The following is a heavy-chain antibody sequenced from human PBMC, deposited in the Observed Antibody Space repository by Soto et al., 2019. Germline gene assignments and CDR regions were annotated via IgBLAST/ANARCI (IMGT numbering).Heavy chain of an antibody. Sequence: GGSLRLSCAASGFTFSSYGMHWVRQAPGKGLEWVAVISYDGSNEYYADSVKGRFTISRDNSKNTLYLQMNSLRAEDTAVYYCAKDHNWNPPGYYYYGMDVWGQGTTVTVSS. D-gene: IGHD1-20*01. J-gene: IGHJ6*02. CDR2: ISYDGSNE. V-gene: IGHV3-30*18. CDR3: AKDHNWNPPGYYYYGMDV. CDR1: GFTFSSYG.